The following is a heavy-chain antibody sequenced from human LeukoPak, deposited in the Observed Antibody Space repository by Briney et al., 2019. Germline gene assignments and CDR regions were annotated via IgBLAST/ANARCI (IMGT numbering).Heavy chain of an antibody. CDR3: ASATLRCSGGSCYEMDV. Sequence: SVKVSCKASGGTFSSFVISWVRQAPGQGLEWMGGIIPLFGTANYAQKFQGRVTIIADKSTSTAYMELSSLRSEDTAVYYCASATLRCSGGSCYEMDVWGKGTTVTVSS. D-gene: IGHD2-15*01. CDR2: IIPLFGTA. CDR1: GGTFSSFV. J-gene: IGHJ6*04. V-gene: IGHV1-69*06.